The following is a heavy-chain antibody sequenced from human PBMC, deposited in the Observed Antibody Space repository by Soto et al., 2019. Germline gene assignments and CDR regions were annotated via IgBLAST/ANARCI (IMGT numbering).Heavy chain of an antibody. CDR3: ARDDYKDGGNNWFDP. D-gene: IGHD3-16*01. V-gene: IGHV4-4*07. Sequence: PSETLSLTCTVSGGSISSYYWSWIRQPPGKGLEWIGRIYTKERTNYNLSFRNRVTMSVDTSKNQFSLKLDAVTAADTAVYYCARDDYKDGGNNWFDPWGQGTLVTVSS. CDR2: IYTKERT. CDR1: GGSISSYY. J-gene: IGHJ5*02.